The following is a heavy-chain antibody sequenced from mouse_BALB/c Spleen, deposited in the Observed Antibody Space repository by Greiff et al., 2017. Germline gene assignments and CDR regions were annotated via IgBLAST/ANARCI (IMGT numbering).Heavy chain of an antibody. J-gene: IGHJ4*01. CDR2: ISSGSSTI. Sequence: VQLQQSGGGLVQPGGSRKLSCAASGFTFSSFGMHWVRQAPEKGLEWVAYISSGSSTIYYADTVKGRFTISRDNPKNTLFLQMTSLRSEDTAMYYCARDGNYGSAMDYWGQGTSVTVSS. CDR1: GFTFSSFG. V-gene: IGHV5-17*02. CDR3: ARDGNYGSAMDY. D-gene: IGHD2-1*01.